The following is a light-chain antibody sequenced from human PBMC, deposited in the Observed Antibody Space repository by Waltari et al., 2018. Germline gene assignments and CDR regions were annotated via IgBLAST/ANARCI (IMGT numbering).Light chain of an antibody. CDR1: QSVSSSY. CDR2: DAS. J-gene: IGKJ2*01. CDR3: QQYGSSLYT. V-gene: IGKV3D-20*01. Sequence: EIVLTQSPATLYLSPGERATLSCRASQSVSSSYLAWYQQKPGLAPRLLIYDASSRATGIPDRFSGSGSGTDFTLTISRLEPEDFAVYYCQQYGSSLYTFGQGTKLEIK.